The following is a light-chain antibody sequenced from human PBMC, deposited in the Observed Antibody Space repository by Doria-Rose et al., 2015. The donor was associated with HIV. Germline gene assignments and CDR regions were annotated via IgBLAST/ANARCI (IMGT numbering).Light chain of an antibody. Sequence: EIVLTQSPGTLSLSPGERVTLSCRASQSFSSTYLAWYQQKPGQAPSLLIYDRSTRATGIPDRFSASGSGTDFTLTINRLEPEDFALYYCHQYGTSWTFGQGTKVEI. CDR1: QSFSSTY. V-gene: IGKV3-20*01. J-gene: IGKJ1*01. CDR3: HQYGTSWT. CDR2: DRS.